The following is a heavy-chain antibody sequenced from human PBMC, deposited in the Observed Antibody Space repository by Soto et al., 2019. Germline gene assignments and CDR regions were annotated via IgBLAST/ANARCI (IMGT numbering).Heavy chain of an antibody. CDR3: ARDIESVTAKHFFYYYAMDV. CDR1: GVTFSNYG. CDR2: VSANNGHT. D-gene: IGHD2-8*01. J-gene: IGHJ6*02. V-gene: IGHV1-18*01. Sequence: ASVKVSCKASGVTFSNYGLNWVRQAPGQVLEWMGWVSANNGHTNYAQNLQGRVSMTTDTSTSTAYMELRGLTFDDTAVYYCARDIESVTAKHFFYYYAMDVWGQGTTVPVSS.